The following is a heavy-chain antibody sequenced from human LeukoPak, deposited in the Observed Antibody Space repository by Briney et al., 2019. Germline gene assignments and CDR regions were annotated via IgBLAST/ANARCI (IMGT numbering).Heavy chain of an antibody. Sequence: GASVKVSCKASGYTFTSYGISWVRQAPGQGLEWMGWISAYNGNTNYAQKLQGRVTMTTDTSTSTAYMELRSLRSDDTAVYYCARGLLIGVAAAGQYMDVWGKGTTVTVSS. CDR3: ARGLLIGVAAAGQYMDV. D-gene: IGHD6-13*01. CDR1: GYTFTSYG. V-gene: IGHV1-18*01. CDR2: ISAYNGNT. J-gene: IGHJ6*03.